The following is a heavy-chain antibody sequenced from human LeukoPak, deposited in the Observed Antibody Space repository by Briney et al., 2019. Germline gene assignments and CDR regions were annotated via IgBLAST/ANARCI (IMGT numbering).Heavy chain of an antibody. Sequence: SQTLSLTCTVSGGSISSGGYYWSWIRQPPGKGLEWIGSIYHSGSTYYNPSLKSRVTISVDTSKNQFSLKLSSVTAADTAVYYCARGNSNPLYSSSWYWFDPWGQGTLVTVST. CDR2: IYHSGST. CDR3: ARGNSNPLYSSSWYWFDP. J-gene: IGHJ5*02. D-gene: IGHD6-13*01. V-gene: IGHV4-30-2*03. CDR1: GGSISSGGYY.